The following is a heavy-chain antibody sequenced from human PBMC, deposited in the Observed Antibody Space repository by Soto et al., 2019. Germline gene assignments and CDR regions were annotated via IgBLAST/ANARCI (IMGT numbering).Heavy chain of an antibody. CDR1: GYTFTSYD. D-gene: IGHD2-2*01. CDR2: MNPNSGNP. J-gene: IGHJ6*03. Sequence: GASVKVSCKASGYTFTSYDINWVRQATGQGLEWMGWMNPNSGNPGYAQKFQGRVTMTRNTSISTAYMELSSLRSEDTAVYYCARGTSYQLLLSTYYYYYMDVWGKGTTVTVSS. CDR3: ARGTSYQLLLSTYYYYYMDV. V-gene: IGHV1-8*01.